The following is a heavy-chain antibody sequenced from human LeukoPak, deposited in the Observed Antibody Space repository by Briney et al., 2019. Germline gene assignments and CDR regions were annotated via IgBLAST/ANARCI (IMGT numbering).Heavy chain of an antibody. CDR3: AKDSHYYGSERSSDH. V-gene: IGHV3-23*01. CDR2: ISGSGGST. CDR1: GFTFSSYA. Sequence: GGSLRLSCAASGFTFSSYAMSWVRQAPGKGLEWVSAISGSGGSTYYADSVKGRFTISRDNSKNTLYLQMNSLRAEDTAVYYCAKDSHYYGSERSSDHWGQGTLVTVSS. J-gene: IGHJ4*02. D-gene: IGHD3-10*01.